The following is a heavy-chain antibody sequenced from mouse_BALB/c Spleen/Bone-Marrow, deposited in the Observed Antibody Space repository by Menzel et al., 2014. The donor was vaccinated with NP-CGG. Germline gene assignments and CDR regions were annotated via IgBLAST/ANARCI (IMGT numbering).Heavy chain of an antibody. D-gene: IGHD1-3*01. Sequence: QVQLKHSGGELVRPGTSVRVSCRASGYAFTNHLIEWVKQRPGQGLEWIGVINPGGGDIILNEKFKGKATLTADKSSSTTYMQLNSLTSDNSAVYFCTSRLKDHRAQSTPLTDSS. CDR3: TSRLKDH. CDR2: INPGGGDI. CDR1: GYAFTNHL. V-gene: IGHV1-54*01. J-gene: IGHJ2*01.